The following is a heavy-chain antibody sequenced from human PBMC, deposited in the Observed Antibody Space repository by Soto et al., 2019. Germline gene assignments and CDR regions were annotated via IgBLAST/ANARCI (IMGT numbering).Heavy chain of an antibody. D-gene: IGHD3-3*01. J-gene: IGHJ2*01. CDR2: ISGSGGST. CDR3: AKDGLRFLEWLRQIENWYFDL. Sequence: EVQLLESGGGLVQPGGSLRLSCAASGFTFSSYAMSWVRQAPGKGLEWDSAISGSGGSTYYADSVKGRFTISRDNSKNTLYLQMNSLRAEDTAVYYCAKDGLRFLEWLRQIENWYFDLWGRGTLVSVSS. V-gene: IGHV3-23*01. CDR1: GFTFSSYA.